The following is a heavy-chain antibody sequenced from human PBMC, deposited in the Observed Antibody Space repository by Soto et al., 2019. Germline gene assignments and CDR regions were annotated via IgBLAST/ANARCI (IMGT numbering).Heavy chain of an antibody. V-gene: IGHV5-51*01. D-gene: IGHD3-9*01. CDR2: IYPGDSDT. CDR3: ARLGYKYYDILTGYSLANWFDP. CDR1: GYSFTSYW. J-gene: IGHJ5*02. Sequence: GESLKISCKGSGYSFTSYWIGWVRQMPGKGLEWMGIIYPGDSDTRYSPSFQGQVTISADKSISTAYLQWSSLKASDTAMYYCARLGYKYYDILTGYSLANWFDPWGQGTLVTVSS.